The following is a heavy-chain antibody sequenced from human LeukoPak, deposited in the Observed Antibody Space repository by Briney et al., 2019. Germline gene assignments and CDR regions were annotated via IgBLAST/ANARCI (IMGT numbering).Heavy chain of an antibody. CDR3: ARGGTRIAARPKHAFDI. CDR2: INHSGST. D-gene: IGHD6-13*01. Sequence: KSSETLSLTCAVYGGSFSGYYWSWIRQPPGKGLEWIGEINHSGSTNYNPSLKSRVTISVDTSKNQFSLKLSSVTAADTAVYYCARGGTRIAARPKHAFDIWGQGTMVTVSS. CDR1: GGSFSGYY. J-gene: IGHJ3*02. V-gene: IGHV4-34*01.